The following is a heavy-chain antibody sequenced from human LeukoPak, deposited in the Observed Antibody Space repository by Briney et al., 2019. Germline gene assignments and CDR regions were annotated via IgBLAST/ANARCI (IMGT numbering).Heavy chain of an antibody. CDR3: AKASGYSSGWQPYYYYFDY. CDR1: GFTFSSYA. V-gene: IGHV3-23*01. J-gene: IGHJ4*02. D-gene: IGHD6-19*01. Sequence: GGSLRLSCAASGFTFSSYAMSWVRQAPGKWLEWVSAISGSGGSTYYADSVKGRFTISRDNSKNTLYLQMNSLRAEDAAVYYCAKASGYSSGWQPYYYYFDYWGQGTLVTVSS. CDR2: ISGSGGST.